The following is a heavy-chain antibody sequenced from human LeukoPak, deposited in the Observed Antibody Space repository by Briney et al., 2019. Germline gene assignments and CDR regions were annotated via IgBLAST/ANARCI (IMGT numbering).Heavy chain of an antibody. CDR3: ARVHNWNYGYFDY. Sequence: ASVKVSCKASGYTFSGYYMHWVRQAPGQGLEWMGGIIPIFGTANYAQKFQGRVTITTDESTSTAYMELSSLRSEDTAVYYCARVHNWNYGYFDYWGQGTLVTVSS. D-gene: IGHD1-7*01. CDR2: IIPIFGTA. V-gene: IGHV1-69*05. CDR1: GYTFSGYY. J-gene: IGHJ4*02.